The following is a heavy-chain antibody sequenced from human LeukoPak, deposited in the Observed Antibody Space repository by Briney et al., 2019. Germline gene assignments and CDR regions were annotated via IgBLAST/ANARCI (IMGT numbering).Heavy chain of an antibody. CDR2: IKSNTDGGST. CDR3: TTVLYDRRGYSGGDLDY. Sequence: GGSLRLSCAASGFTFSNAWMSWVRQAPGKGLEWVGRIKSNTDGGSTDYAAPGKGRFTISREDSKNTMYLQMNSLKTEDTDVYYCTTVLYDRRGYSGGDLDYWGQGTLVTVSS. D-gene: IGHD3-22*01. J-gene: IGHJ4*02. CDR1: GFTFSNAW. V-gene: IGHV3-15*01.